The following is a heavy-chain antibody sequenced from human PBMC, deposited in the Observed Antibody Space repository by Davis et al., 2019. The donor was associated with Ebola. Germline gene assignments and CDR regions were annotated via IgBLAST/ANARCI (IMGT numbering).Heavy chain of an antibody. Sequence: GESLKISCAASGFTFTTYSMSWVRQAPGKALEWVSSIISDSDYIHYADSVKGRFPISRDNSKNTLYLQMNSLRAEDTAVYYCARARDDLLHYYTMDVWGQGTTVTVSS. D-gene: IGHD1-1*01. V-gene: IGHV3-21*01. CDR1: GFTFTTYS. CDR3: ARARDDLLHYYTMDV. J-gene: IGHJ6*02. CDR2: IISDSDYI.